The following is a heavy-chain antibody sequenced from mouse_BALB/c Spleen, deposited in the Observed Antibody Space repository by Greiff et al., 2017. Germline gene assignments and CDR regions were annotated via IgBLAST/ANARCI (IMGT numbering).Heavy chain of an antibody. CDR2: IDPETGGT. CDR3: TERSFAY. Sequence: VQLQESGAELVRPGASVTLSCKASGYTFTDYEMHWVKQTPVHGLEWIGAIDPETGGTAYNQKFKGKATLTADKSSSTAYMELRSLTSEDSAVYYCTERSFAYWGQGTLVTVS. V-gene: IGHV1-15*01. CDR1: GYTFTDYE. D-gene: IGHD1-1*01. J-gene: IGHJ3*01.